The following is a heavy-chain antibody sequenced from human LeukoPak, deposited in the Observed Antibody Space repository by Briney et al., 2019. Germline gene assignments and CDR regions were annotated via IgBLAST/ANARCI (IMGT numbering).Heavy chain of an antibody. Sequence: GGSLRLSCAASGFTFSSYAMSWVRQAPGKGLEWVSAISGSGGSTYYADSVKGRFTISRDNSKNTLYLQMNSLRAEDTAVYYCAKDPPYYYDSSGYWSGYWGQGTLVTVSS. D-gene: IGHD3-22*01. J-gene: IGHJ4*02. CDR2: ISGSGGST. V-gene: IGHV3-23*01. CDR1: GFTFSSYA. CDR3: AKDPPYYYDSSGYWSGY.